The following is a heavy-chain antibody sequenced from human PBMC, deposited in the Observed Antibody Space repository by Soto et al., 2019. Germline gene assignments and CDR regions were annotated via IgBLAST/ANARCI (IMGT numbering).Heavy chain of an antibody. V-gene: IGHV3-74*01. D-gene: IGHD6-19*01. CDR3: ARGYSSGWFQVGAFDI. CDR2: INSDGSST. J-gene: IGHJ3*02. Sequence: GGSLRLSCAASGFTFSSYWMHCVRQAPGKGLVWVSRINSDGSSTSYADSVKGRFTISRDNAKNTLYLQMNSLRAEDTAVYYCARGYSSGWFQVGAFDIWGQGTMVTVSS. CDR1: GFTFSSYW.